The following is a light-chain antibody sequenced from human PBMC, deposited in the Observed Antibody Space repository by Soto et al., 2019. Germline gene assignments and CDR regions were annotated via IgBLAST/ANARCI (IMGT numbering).Light chain of an antibody. Sequence: QSVLAQPASVSGSPGQSITISCSGSSSNIGSNTVDWYQQLPGTAPKLLIYSNNQRPSGVPDRFSGSKSGTSASLAISGLQSDDEADYYCAAWDDSLSDYVFGTGTKVTVL. J-gene: IGLJ1*01. V-gene: IGLV1-44*01. CDR1: SSNIGSNT. CDR3: AAWDDSLSDYV. CDR2: SNN.